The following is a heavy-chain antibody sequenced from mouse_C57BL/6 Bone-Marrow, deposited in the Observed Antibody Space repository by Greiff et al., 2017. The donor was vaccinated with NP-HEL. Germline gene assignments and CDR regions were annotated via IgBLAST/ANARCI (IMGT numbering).Heavy chain of an antibody. CDR1: GYSITSGYY. J-gene: IGHJ4*01. D-gene: IGHD1-1*01. Sequence: ESGPGLVKPSPSLSLPFSFTGYSITSGYYWNWIRQFPGNKLEWMGYISYAGSTLYNPSLKNRISITRDTSKNQFFLKLNSVTTEDTATYYCARGGGDYGSSYNYAMDYWGQGTSVTVSS. CDR3: ARGGGDYGSSYNYAMDY. CDR2: ISYAGST. V-gene: IGHV3-6*01.